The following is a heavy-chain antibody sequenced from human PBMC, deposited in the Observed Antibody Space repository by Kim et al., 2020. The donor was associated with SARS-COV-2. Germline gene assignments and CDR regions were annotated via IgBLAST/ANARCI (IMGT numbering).Heavy chain of an antibody. Sequence: ASVKVSCKASGYTFTSYGISWVRQAPGQGLEWMGWISAYNGNTNYAQKLQGRVTMTTDTSTSTAYMELRSLRSDDTAVYYCARVYYYDSSGYYSDYWGQGTLVTVSS. V-gene: IGHV1-18*01. CDR3: ARVYYYDSSGYYSDY. CDR1: GYTFTSYG. J-gene: IGHJ4*02. CDR2: ISAYNGNT. D-gene: IGHD3-22*01.